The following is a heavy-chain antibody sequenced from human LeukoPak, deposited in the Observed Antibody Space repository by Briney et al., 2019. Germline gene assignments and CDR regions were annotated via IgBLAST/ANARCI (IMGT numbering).Heavy chain of an antibody. CDR2: ISGSGGST. V-gene: IGHV3-23*01. D-gene: IGHD6-13*01. CDR3: AKVGMVYSSSPFDY. Sequence: GGSLRLSCAASGFTFSSYAMSWVRQAPGKGLEWVSAISGSGGSTYYADSVKGRFTTSRDNSKNTLYLQMNSLRAEDTAVYYCAKVGMVYSSSPFDYWGQGTLVTVSS. J-gene: IGHJ4*02. CDR1: GFTFSSYA.